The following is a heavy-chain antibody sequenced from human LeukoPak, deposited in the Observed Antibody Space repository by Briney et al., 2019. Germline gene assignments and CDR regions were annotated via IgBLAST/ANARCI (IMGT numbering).Heavy chain of an antibody. CDR2: IRSKAYGGTT. J-gene: IGHJ6*02. CDR1: GFSLGDYA. Sequence: GGSLRLSCTAPGFSLGDYAMSWVRQAPGKGLEWVSFIRSKAYGGTTEYAASVKGRFTISRDDSKSIAYLQMNSLKTEDTAVYYCRGDSSGYYSDYGMDVWGQGTTVTVSS. CDR3: RGDSSGYYSDYGMDV. V-gene: IGHV3-49*04. D-gene: IGHD3-22*01.